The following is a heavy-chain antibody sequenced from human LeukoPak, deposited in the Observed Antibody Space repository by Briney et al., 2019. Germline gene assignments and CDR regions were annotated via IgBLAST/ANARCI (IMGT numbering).Heavy chain of an antibody. CDR2: TYYRSKWYN. J-gene: IGHJ4*02. Sequence: SQTLSPTCAISGDSVSSNSAVWSWIRQSPSRGLEWLGRTYYRSKWYNDYAISVKSRITINPDTSKNQFSLQLNSVTPEDTAMYYCAGSGSYMGYWGQGTLVTVSS. CDR1: GDSVSSNSAV. V-gene: IGHV6-1*01. CDR3: AGSGSYMGY. D-gene: IGHD3-10*01.